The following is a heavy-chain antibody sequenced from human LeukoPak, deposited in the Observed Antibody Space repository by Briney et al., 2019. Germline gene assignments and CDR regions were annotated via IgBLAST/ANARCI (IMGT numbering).Heavy chain of an antibody. CDR1: GFTSNNYA. J-gene: IGHJ4*02. CDR2: ISGSGSNT. CDR3: AKGCSTISCYTSEY. Sequence: PGGSLRLSCAASGFTSNNYAMTWVRQAPGKGLEWVSAISGSGSNTYYADSVKGRFTISRDNSKNTLYLQMNSLRAEDTALYYCAKGCSTISCYTSEYWGQGTLVTVSS. D-gene: IGHD2-2*02. V-gene: IGHV3-23*01.